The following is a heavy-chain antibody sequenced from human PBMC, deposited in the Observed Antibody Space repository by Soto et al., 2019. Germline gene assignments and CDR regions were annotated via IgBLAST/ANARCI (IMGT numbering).Heavy chain of an antibody. CDR3: ALSPLYHYFWFDP. CDR2: INHSGST. Sequence: SVTLSLTCAVYGGSFSGYYWSWIRQPPGKGLEWIGEINHSGSTNYNPSLKSRVTISVDTSKNQFSLKLSSVTAADTAVYYCALSPLYHYFWFDPWGQGTLVTVSS. D-gene: IGHD3-16*01. CDR1: GGSFSGYY. V-gene: IGHV4-34*01. J-gene: IGHJ5*02.